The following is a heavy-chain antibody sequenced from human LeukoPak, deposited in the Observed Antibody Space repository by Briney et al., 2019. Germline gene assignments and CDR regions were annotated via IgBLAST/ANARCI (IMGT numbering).Heavy chain of an antibody. D-gene: IGHD6-19*01. CDR2: IYHSGST. CDR3: ARARSSGWSQYGMDV. V-gene: IGHV4-4*02. J-gene: IGHJ6*02. CDR1: GGSISSNNW. Sequence: SGTLSLTCAVSGGSISSNNWWSWVRQPPGKGLEWIGEIYHSGSTNYNPSLKSRVTISVDKSKNQFSLKLSSVTAADTAVYSCARARSSGWSQYGMDVWGQGTTVTVSS.